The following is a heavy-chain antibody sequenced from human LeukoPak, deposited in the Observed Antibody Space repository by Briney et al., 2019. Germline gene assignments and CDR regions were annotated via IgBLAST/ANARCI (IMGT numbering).Heavy chain of an antibody. CDR3: ASQDSGSYFGDAFDI. V-gene: IGHV4-39*01. Sequence: SETLSLTCTVSGGSISSSSYYWGWIRQPPGKGLEWIGSIYYSGSTYYNPSLKSRVTISVDTSKNQFSLKLSSVTAADTAVYFFASQDSGSYFGDAFDIWGQGTMVTVSS. D-gene: IGHD1-26*01. J-gene: IGHJ3*02. CDR2: IYYSGST. CDR1: GGSISSSSYY.